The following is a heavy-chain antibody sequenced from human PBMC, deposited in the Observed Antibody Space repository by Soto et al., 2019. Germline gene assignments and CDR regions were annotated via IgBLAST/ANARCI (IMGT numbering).Heavy chain of an antibody. J-gene: IGHJ4*02. CDR3: ATYYYDSSGYYDAGY. V-gene: IGHV1-3*01. CDR2: INAGNGNT. D-gene: IGHD3-22*01. Sequence: WASVKVSCKASGYTFTSYAMHWVRQAPGQRLEWMGWINAGNGNTKYSQKFQGRVTITRDTSASTAYMELSSLRSEDTAVYYCATYYYDSSGYYDAGYWGQGTLVTV. CDR1: GYTFTSYA.